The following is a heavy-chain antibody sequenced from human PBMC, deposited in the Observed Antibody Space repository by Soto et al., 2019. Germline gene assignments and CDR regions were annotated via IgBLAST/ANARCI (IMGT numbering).Heavy chain of an antibody. Sequence: EVQLLESGGGLVQPGGSLRLSCAASGFTFSSFAMSWVPQAPGKGLEWVSAISASGDGTYYADSVKGRFTISRDNSKNTLYLQMSSLRAEDTAVYYCAKVDGFLWFELDSWGQGTLVTVSS. CDR2: ISASGDGT. CDR1: GFTFSSFA. CDR3: AKVDGFLWFELDS. V-gene: IGHV3-23*01. J-gene: IGHJ4*02. D-gene: IGHD3-10*01.